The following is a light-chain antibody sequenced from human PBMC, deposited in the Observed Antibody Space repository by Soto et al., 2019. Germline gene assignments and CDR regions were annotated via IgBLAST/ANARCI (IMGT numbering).Light chain of an antibody. CDR1: HSVGSNY. Sequence: IVMTHPPATLSVSPGERPTLSSRASHSVGSNYLVWYQQNPGQAHRLLIYGASRRATGIHGRFSGGGSGTDFTLTIRRVEPEDFALYYCQQDVILPITFGPGTRVEIK. CDR2: GAS. CDR3: QQDVILPIT. J-gene: IGKJ5*01. V-gene: IGKV3-20*01.